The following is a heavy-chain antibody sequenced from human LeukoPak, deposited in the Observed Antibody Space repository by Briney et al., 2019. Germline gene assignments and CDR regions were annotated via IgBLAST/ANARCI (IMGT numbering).Heavy chain of an antibody. J-gene: IGHJ4*02. V-gene: IGHV3-21*04. D-gene: IGHD1-26*01. CDR3: AKENTGTFSPFPSYFDN. CDR2: ISTSSSYI. Sequence: GGSLRLSCAASGFTLSTYNMKWVRQAPRKGLEWVSSISTSSSYIYYADSVKGRFTISRDNARNSLYLQMNSLRAEDTAIYYCAKENTGTFSPFPSYFDNWGQGTPVTVSS. CDR1: GFTLSTYN.